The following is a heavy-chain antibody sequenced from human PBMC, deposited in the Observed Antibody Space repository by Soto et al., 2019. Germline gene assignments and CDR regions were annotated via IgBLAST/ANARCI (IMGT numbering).Heavy chain of an antibody. Sequence: LSLTCSVSGGSISGSYWSWIRQSPGKGLEWLGYVYYTGSTNYSPSLRSRVSISVDTSKNEFSLRLSSVTAADTAVYFCARSVAVPGAHIDYWGQGTQVPSPQ. J-gene: IGHJ4*02. CDR3: ARSVAVPGAHIDY. CDR2: VYYTGST. D-gene: IGHD6-19*01. CDR1: GGSISGSY. V-gene: IGHV4-59*01.